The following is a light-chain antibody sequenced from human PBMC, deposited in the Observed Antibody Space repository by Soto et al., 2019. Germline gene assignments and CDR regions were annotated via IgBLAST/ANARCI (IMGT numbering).Light chain of an antibody. CDR3: QQYNSYSCT. J-gene: IGKJ1*01. CDR1: QNIRGW. V-gene: IGKV1-5*01. CDR2: DAS. Sequence: DIRMTQSPSTLSTSVGDRVTITCRASQNIRGWLAWYQQKPGKAPKLLIYDASTLESGVPSRFSGSGSGTEFTLTISCLQPDDFATYYCQQYNSYSCTFGQGTTVAIK.